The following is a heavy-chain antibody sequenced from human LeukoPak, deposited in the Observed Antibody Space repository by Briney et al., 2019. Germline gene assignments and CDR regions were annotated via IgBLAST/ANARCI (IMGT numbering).Heavy chain of an antibody. CDR2: ITTNGGRT. Sequence: GGSLRLSCAASGFTFASYGTSWVRQAPGKGLEWVSFITTNGGRTSYADSVEGRFTISRDNPRNTLYMQMNSLRDEDTAVYYCAIMHGYYDGTGYWVQWGQGTLVTVSS. CDR1: GFTFASYG. D-gene: IGHD3-22*01. V-gene: IGHV3-23*01. J-gene: IGHJ1*01. CDR3: AIMHGYYDGTGYWVQ.